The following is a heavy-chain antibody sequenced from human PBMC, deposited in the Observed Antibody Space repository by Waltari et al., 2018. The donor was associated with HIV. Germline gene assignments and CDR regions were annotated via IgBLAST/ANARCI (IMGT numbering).Heavy chain of an antibody. J-gene: IGHJ2*01. Sequence: EVQLVESGGGLVQPGGSLSLHCAASGFRFSSDVVTWVRQAPGKGLEWVSAISASGGYTYYADSVKGRVTISRDNSVDTLSLQMNSLRVEDTAIYYCAKVLKVESFFGLWGRGTLVTVSS. D-gene: IGHD3-16*02. V-gene: IGHV3-23*04. CDR1: GFRFSSDV. CDR2: ISASGGYT. CDR3: AKVLKVESFFGL.